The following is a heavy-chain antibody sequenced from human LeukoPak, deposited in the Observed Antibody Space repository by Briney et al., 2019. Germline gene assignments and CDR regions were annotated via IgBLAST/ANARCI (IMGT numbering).Heavy chain of an antibody. J-gene: IGHJ4*02. Sequence: PGGSLRLSCAASGFTFSSYAMSWVRQAPGKGLEWVSAISGSGGSTYYADSVKGRFTISRDNSKNTLYLQMNSLRAEDTAVYYCARGDSSGYYLSFFDSWGQGTLVTVSS. CDR2: ISGSGGST. V-gene: IGHV3-23*01. CDR1: GFTFSSYA. D-gene: IGHD3-22*01. CDR3: ARGDSSGYYLSFFDS.